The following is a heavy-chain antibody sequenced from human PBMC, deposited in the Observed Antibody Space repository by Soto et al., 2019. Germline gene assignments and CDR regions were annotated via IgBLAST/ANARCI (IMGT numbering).Heavy chain of an antibody. CDR3: ASPASTGTKRPDY. Sequence: ESGGGLVQPGGSLRLSCAASGFTFSGYWMSWVRQAPGKGLEWVATVEEDGSTKYYVDSVTGRFTISRDNAKNSLYLQMNSLRAEDTAVYYCASPASTGTKRPDYWGQGTLVIVSS. J-gene: IGHJ4*02. D-gene: IGHD1-1*01. V-gene: IGHV3-7*01. CDR1: GFTFSGYW. CDR2: VEEDGSTK.